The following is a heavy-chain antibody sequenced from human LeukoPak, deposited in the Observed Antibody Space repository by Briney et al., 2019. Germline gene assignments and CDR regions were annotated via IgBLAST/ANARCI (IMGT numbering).Heavy chain of an antibody. V-gene: IGHV4-39*07. J-gene: IGHJ4*02. Sequence: PSETLSLTCTVSGGSISSSSYYWGWIRQPPGKGLEWIGSIYYSGSTYYNPSLKSRVTISVDTSKNQFSLKLSSVTAADTAVYYCARSSGTVTTGGFDYWGQGTLVTVSS. D-gene: IGHD4-17*01. CDR1: GGSISSSSYY. CDR3: ARSSGTVTTGGFDY. CDR2: IYYSGST.